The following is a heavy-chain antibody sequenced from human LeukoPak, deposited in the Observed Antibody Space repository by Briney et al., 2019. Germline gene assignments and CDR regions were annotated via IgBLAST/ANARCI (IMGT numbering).Heavy chain of an antibody. V-gene: IGHV3-20*04. CDR3: ARSNSAVTHAFDI. CDR2: INWNGGST. Sequence: GGSLRLSCAASGVSFDDHGMSWVRQAPGKGLEWVSGINWNGGSTGYADSVKGRFTISRDNAKNSLYLQMNSLRAEDTALYYCARSNSAVTHAFDIWGQGTMVTVSS. J-gene: IGHJ3*02. CDR1: GVSFDDHG. D-gene: IGHD4-17*01.